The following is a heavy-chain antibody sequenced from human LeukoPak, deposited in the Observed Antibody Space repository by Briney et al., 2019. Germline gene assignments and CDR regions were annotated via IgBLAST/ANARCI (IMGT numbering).Heavy chain of an antibody. CDR3: AKNPGRPAAIFGVIILPFDD. D-gene: IGHD3-3*01. Sequence: GGSLRLSCAASSFNFRTHDMSWVRQAPGKGLEWVASISGTSDGTYYADSVKGRFTISRDNSKNMLYLHMKSLRADDTAIYYCAKNPGRPAAIFGVIILPFDDWGQGTLVTVSS. CDR1: SFNFRTHD. CDR2: ISGTSDGT. J-gene: IGHJ4*02. V-gene: IGHV3-23*01.